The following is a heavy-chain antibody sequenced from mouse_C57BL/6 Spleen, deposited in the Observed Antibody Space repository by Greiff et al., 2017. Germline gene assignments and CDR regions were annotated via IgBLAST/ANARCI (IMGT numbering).Heavy chain of an antibody. V-gene: IGHV5-9-1*02. D-gene: IGHD2-4*01. Sequence: EVKLVESGEGLVKPGGSLKLSCAASGFTFSSYAMSWVRQTPEKRLEWVAYISSGGDYIYFADTVKGRFPITRANARNTLYLQMSSLKSEDTAMYYCTRDPGLRRGDYAMDYWGQGTSVTVSS. CDR3: TRDPGLRRGDYAMDY. CDR2: ISSGGDYI. J-gene: IGHJ4*01. CDR1: GFTFSSYA.